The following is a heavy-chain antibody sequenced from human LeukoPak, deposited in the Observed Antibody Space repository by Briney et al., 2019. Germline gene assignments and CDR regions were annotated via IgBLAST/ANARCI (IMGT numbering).Heavy chain of an antibody. Sequence: SETLSLTCTVSGGSISSYYWSWIRQPPGKGLEWIGYIYYSGSTNYNPSLKSRVTISVDTSKNQFSLKLSSVTAADTAVYYCARASIPEPLVRGVIHFDYWGQGTLVTVSS. CDR1: GGSISSYY. J-gene: IGHJ4*02. D-gene: IGHD3-10*01. V-gene: IGHV4-59*12. CDR2: IYYSGST. CDR3: ARASIPEPLVRGVIHFDY.